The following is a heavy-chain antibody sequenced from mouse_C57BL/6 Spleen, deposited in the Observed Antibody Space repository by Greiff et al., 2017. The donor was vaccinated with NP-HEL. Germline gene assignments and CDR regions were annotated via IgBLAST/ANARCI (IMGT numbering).Heavy chain of an antibody. V-gene: IGHV1-80*01. J-gene: IGHJ2*01. D-gene: IGHD4-1*02. Sequence: QVQLKQSGAELVKPGASVKISCKASGYAFSSYCMNWVKQRPGKGLEWIGQIYPGDGDTNYNGKFKGKATLTADKSSSTAYMQLSSLTSEDSAVYFCARTQLGPYYFDCWGQGTTLTVSS. CDR1: GYAFSSYC. CDR2: IYPGDGDT. CDR3: ARTQLGPYYFDC.